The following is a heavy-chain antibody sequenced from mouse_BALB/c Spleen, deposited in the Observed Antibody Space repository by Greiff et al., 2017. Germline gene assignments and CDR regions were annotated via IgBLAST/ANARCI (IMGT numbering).Heavy chain of an antibody. V-gene: IGHV5-6-5*01. CDR3: ARGFYYYGSSSYYYAMDY. Sequence: EVMLVESGGGLVKPGGSLKLSCAASGFTFSSYAMSWVRQTPEKRLEWVASISSGGSTYYPDSVKGRFTISRDNARNILYLQMSSLRSEDTAMYYCARGFYYYGSSSYYYAMDYWGQGTSVTVSS. CDR2: ISSGGST. J-gene: IGHJ4*01. CDR1: GFTFSSYA. D-gene: IGHD1-1*01.